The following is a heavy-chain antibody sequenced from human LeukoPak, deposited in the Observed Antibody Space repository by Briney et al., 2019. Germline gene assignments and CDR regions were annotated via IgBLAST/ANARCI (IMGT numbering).Heavy chain of an antibody. V-gene: IGHV4-59*08. D-gene: IGHD2-2*01. CDR2: IYYSGST. Sequence: AETLSLTCTVSGGSISSYYWSWIRQPPGKGLEWIGYIYYSGSTNYNPSLKSRVTISVDTSKNQFSLKLSSVTAADTAVYYCARAPGYCSSTSCLKRAFDIGGQGTMVTVSS. CDR1: GGSISSYY. CDR3: ARAPGYCSSTSCLKRAFDI. J-gene: IGHJ3*02.